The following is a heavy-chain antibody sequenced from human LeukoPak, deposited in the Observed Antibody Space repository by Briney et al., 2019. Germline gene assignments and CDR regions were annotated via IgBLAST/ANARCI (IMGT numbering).Heavy chain of an antibody. D-gene: IGHD5-12*01. V-gene: IGHV3-23*01. CDR2: ISGSGVTT. CDR3: ARVNSGYDFSY. J-gene: IGHJ4*02. Sequence: GGSLRLSCAASGLTFSSHSMTWVRQAPGKGLEWVSVISGSGVTTYYADSVKGRFTISRDNSKNTLYLQMNSLRAEDTAVYYCARVNSGYDFSYWGQGTLVTVSS. CDR1: GLTFSSHS.